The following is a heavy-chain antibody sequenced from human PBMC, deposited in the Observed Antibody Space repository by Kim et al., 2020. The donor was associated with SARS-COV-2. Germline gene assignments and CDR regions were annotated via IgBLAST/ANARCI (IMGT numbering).Heavy chain of an antibody. Sequence: GWSLRLSCAASGFTFSSYSMNWVRQAPGKGLEWVAYISSSSSTIYYADSVKGRFTISRDNAKNSLYLQMNSLRDEDTAVYYCARDRSSGRPYYYGMDVWGQGTTVTVSS. J-gene: IGHJ6*02. D-gene: IGHD6-19*01. CDR3: ARDRSSGRPYYYGMDV. CDR2: ISSSSSTI. CDR1: GFTFSSYS. V-gene: IGHV3-48*02.